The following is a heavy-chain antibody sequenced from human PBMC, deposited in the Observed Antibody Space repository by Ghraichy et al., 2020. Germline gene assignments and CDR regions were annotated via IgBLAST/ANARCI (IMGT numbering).Heavy chain of an antibody. V-gene: IGHV3-48*02. CDR3: ARHLPRGYSNDY. J-gene: IGHJ4*02. CDR1: GFTFSSYS. CDR2: INGRSSAI. D-gene: IGHD4-11*01. Sequence: GGSLRLSCAASGFTFSSYSMNWVRQAPGKGLEWVSYINGRSSAIYYADSVKGRFTISRDNAKNSLYLQMNSLRDEDTAVYYCARHLPRGYSNDYWGQGTLVTVSS.